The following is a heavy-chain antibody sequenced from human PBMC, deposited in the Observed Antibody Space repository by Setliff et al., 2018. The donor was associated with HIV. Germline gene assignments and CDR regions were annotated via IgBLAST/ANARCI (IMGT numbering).Heavy chain of an antibody. V-gene: IGHV4-38-2*01. J-gene: IGHJ4*02. Sequence: SETLSLTCAVSAYSISSGYYWGWIRQPPGKGLEWIGSIYHSGSTHYNPSLKSRVTMSVDTSKNQFSLKLTSVTAADMALYYCARQQTALFVDYWGQGTLVTVSS. D-gene: IGHD2-21*02. CDR3: ARQQTALFVDY. CDR2: IYHSGST. CDR1: AYSISSGYY.